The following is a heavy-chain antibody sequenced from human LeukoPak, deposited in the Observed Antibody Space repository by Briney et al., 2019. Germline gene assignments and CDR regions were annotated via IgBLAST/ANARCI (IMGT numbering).Heavy chain of an antibody. D-gene: IGHD4-11*01. CDR2: ISSSGSTI. V-gene: IGHV3-11*04. CDR3: ARAMTTVTLTSFDY. CDR1: GGSFSGYY. Sequence: LSLTCAVYGGSFSGYYWSWIRQAPGKGLEWVSYISSSGSTIYYADSVKGRFTISRDNAKNSLYLQMNSLRAEDTAVYYCARAMTTVTLTSFDYWGQGTLVTVSS. J-gene: IGHJ4*02.